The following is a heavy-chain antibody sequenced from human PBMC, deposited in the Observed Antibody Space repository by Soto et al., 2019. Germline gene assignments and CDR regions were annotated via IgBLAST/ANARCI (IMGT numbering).Heavy chain of an antibody. CDR1: GGTFSSYA. CDR3: ARGSESTTQRQYYYGMDV. Sequence: SVKVSCKASGGTFSSYAISWVRQAPGQGLEWMGGIIPIFGTANYAQKFLGRVTITADESTSTAYMELSSLRSEDTAVYYCARGSESTTQRQYYYGMDVWGQGTTVTVSS. V-gene: IGHV1-69*13. D-gene: IGHD2-15*01. J-gene: IGHJ6*02. CDR2: IIPIFGTA.